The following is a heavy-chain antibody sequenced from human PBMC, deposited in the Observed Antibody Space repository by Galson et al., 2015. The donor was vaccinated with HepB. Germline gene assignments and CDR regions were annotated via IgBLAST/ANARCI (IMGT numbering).Heavy chain of an antibody. D-gene: IGHD1-7*01. Sequence: PALVKPTQILTLTCTVSGFSLSNARMGVSWIRQPPGKALEWLAHIFSSDEKSYSTSLKSRLTISKDTSKSQVVLTMTNMDPVDTATYDCARIARYNWNYGAVDICGQGTMVTVS. V-gene: IGHV2-26*01. CDR2: IFSSDEK. CDR3: ARIARYNWNYGAVDI. J-gene: IGHJ3*02. CDR1: GFSLSNARMG.